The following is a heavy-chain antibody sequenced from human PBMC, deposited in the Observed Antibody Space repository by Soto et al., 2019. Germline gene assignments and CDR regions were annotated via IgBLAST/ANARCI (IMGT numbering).Heavy chain of an antibody. D-gene: IGHD6-19*01. Sequence: QVQLQQSGAGLLKPSETLSLTCAVYGESFSGYIWTWIRQTLGKGLQWIGQINHSGSASYNPSLKSRVTISVHTSNSQFSLELSSVTAADTAVYYCARGLITGSHYSGGWYYFDSWGQGTQVTVSS. CDR3: ARGLITGSHYSGGWYYFDS. V-gene: IGHV4-34*01. J-gene: IGHJ4*02. CDR1: GESFSGYI. CDR2: INHSGSA.